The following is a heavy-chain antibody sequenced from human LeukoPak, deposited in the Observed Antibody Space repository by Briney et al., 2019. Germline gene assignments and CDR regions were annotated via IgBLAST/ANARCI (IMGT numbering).Heavy chain of an antibody. V-gene: IGHV4-34*01. Sequence: PSETLSLTCAVYGGSFSGYYWSWIRQPPGKGLEWIGEINHSGSTNYNPSLKSRVTISVDTSKNQFSLKLSSVTAADTAVYYCAREGRRSDYIWGSYRFSPQDPAFDIWGQGTMVTVSS. CDR1: GGSFSGYY. D-gene: IGHD3-16*02. CDR2: INHSGST. J-gene: IGHJ3*02. CDR3: AREGRRSDYIWGSYRFSPQDPAFDI.